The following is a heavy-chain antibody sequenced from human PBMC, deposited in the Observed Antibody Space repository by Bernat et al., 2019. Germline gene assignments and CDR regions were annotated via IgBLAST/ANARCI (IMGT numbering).Heavy chain of an antibody. Sequence: EVQLVESGGGLVQPGGSLRLSCAASGFHFRSYNMNWVRQAPGKGLEWVSYISTSSSIQYADSVKGRFTISRDNAKNSLYLQMNSLRAEDTAVYYCARGTSTSAPYMDVWGKGTTVTVSS. J-gene: IGHJ6*03. CDR1: GFHFRSYN. CDR3: ARGTSTSAPYMDV. CDR2: ISTSSSI. V-gene: IGHV3-48*04.